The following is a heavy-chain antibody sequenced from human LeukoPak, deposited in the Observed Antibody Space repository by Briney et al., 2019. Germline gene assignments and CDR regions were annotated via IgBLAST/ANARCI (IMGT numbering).Heavy chain of an antibody. V-gene: IGHV3-15*07. Sequence: GGSLRLSCAASGFSFSNAWMNWVRQAPGKGLEWVGRIKSKIDGGTTDYAAPVKGRFTISRDDSKNTLYLQMNSLKTEDTAVYYCTTDYPSTAVAGAGDWFDPWGQGTLVIVSS. CDR3: TTDYPSTAVAGAGDWFDP. CDR1: GFSFSNAW. J-gene: IGHJ5*02. D-gene: IGHD6-19*01. CDR2: IKSKIDGGTT.